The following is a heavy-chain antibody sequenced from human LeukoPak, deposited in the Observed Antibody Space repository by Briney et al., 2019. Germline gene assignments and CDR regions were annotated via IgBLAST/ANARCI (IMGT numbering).Heavy chain of an antibody. Sequence: ASVKVSCKASGGTFSSYAISWVRQAPGQGLEWMGGIIPIFGTANYAQKFQGRVTITTDESTSTAYMELSSLRSEDTAVYYCAQVVPAAIDDAFDIWGQGTMVTVSS. CDR2: IIPIFGTA. J-gene: IGHJ3*02. D-gene: IGHD2-2*01. CDR1: GGTFSSYA. CDR3: AQVVPAAIDDAFDI. V-gene: IGHV1-69*05.